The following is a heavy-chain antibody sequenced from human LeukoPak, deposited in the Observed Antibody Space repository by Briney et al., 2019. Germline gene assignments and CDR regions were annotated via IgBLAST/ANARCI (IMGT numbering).Heavy chain of an antibody. CDR1: GFTFSNAW. CDR3: TTAHVVVVPAAIYFDY. J-gene: IGHJ4*02. D-gene: IGHD2-2*02. CDR2: IKSKTDGGTT. Sequence: PGGSLRLSCAASGFTFSNAWMSWVRQAPGKGLEWVGRIKSKTDGGTTDYAAPVKGRFTISRDDSKNTLYLQMNSLKTEDTAVYYCTTAHVVVVPAAIYFDYWGQGTLVTVSS. V-gene: IGHV3-15*01.